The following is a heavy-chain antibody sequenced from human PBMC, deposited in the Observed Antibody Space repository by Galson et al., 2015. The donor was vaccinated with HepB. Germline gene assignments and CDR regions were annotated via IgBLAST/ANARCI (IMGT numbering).Heavy chain of an antibody. CDR3: ARGVSGWYVSGYAMDL. CDR1: GLTFSSYA. J-gene: IGHJ6*03. D-gene: IGHD6-19*01. CDR2: ISYDGRNK. V-gene: IGHV3-30*09. Sequence: SLRLSCAASGLTFSSYAMHWVRQAPGKGLEWVAAISYDGRNKYDADSVKGRFAISRANFRNTVYLQMNNLRLEDTAVYYCARGVSGWYVSGYAMDLWGKGTAVTVSS.